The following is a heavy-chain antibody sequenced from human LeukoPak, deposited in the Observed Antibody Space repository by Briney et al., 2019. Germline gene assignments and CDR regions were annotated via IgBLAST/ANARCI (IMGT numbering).Heavy chain of an antibody. CDR2: INPSGGST. J-gene: IGHJ6*02. CDR1: GYTFTSYY. D-gene: IGHD6-19*01. Sequence: ASVKVSCKASGYTFTSYYMHRVRQAPGQGLEWMGIINPSGGSTSYAQKFQGRVTMTRDTSTSTFYMELSSLRSEDTAVYYCARNQQWLVPHYYYYGMDVWGQGTTVTVSS. V-gene: IGHV1-46*01. CDR3: ARNQQWLVPHYYYYGMDV.